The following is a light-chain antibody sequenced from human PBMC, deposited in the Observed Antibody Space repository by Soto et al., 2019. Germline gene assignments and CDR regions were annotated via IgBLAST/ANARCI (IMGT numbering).Light chain of an antibody. CDR1: QNINNY. CDR2: AAS. J-gene: IGKJ2*01. Sequence: DIQMTQSPSSLSASVGDSVTITCRASQNINNYLSWYQHKPGKAPKLLIYAASKLQSGVPSSFSGSRSGTEFTLTISRLYPEDFATDYCQQSYSMPQTFGQGTKLEIK. V-gene: IGKV1-39*01. CDR3: QQSYSMPQT.